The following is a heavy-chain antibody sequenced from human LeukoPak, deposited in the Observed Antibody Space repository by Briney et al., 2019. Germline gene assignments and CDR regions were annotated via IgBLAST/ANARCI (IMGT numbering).Heavy chain of an antibody. Sequence: AGGSLRLSCAASGFTFSNFPMIWVRQAPGKGLEWVSYISSSGSTTYYADSVKGRFTISRDNAKDSLYLQMNSLRAEDTAVYYCARGFYGAGSYSSDYWGQGTLVTVSS. CDR2: ISSSGSTT. J-gene: IGHJ4*02. D-gene: IGHD3-10*01. CDR3: ARGFYGAGSYSSDY. CDR1: GFTFSNFP. V-gene: IGHV3-11*01.